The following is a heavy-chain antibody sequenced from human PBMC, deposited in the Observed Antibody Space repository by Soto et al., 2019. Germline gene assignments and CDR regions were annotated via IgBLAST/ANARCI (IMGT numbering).Heavy chain of an antibody. D-gene: IGHD3-22*01. CDR1: GGSISSSSHY. V-gene: IGHV4-39*02. CDR3: ARDQLYYNDISGRPLNAFDV. Sequence: SSETLSLTCTVSGGSISSSSHYWGWIRQPPGKGLEWIGTIHYSGTTYYNPSLKSRVTISVDTSKNQFSLKLSSVTAADTAVYYCARDQLYYNDISGRPLNAFDVWGQGTMVT. J-gene: IGHJ3*01. CDR2: IHYSGTT.